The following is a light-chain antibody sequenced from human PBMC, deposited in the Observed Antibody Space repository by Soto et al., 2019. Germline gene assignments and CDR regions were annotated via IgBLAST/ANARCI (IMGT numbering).Light chain of an antibody. Sequence: NFMLTQPHSVSESPWKTVTISCTRSSGSIASNYVQWFQQRPGSAPTTVIYEHNQRPSGVPDRFSGSTDGSSNSASLTISGLQTDDEADYFCQSYDTSLGGVVFGGGTKVTVL. CDR2: EHN. CDR1: SGSIASNY. J-gene: IGLJ3*02. CDR3: QSYDTSLGGVV. V-gene: IGLV6-57*04.